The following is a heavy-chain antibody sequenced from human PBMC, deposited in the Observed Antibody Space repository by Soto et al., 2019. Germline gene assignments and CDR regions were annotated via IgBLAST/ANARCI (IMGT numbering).Heavy chain of an antibody. D-gene: IGHD2-15*01. CDR1: GFSVTYTY. CDR3: ARXDCSSGSCPNWFDP. V-gene: IGHV3-66*01. Sequence: EVQLVESGGGLVQPGGSLRLSCAASGFSVTYTYMSWIRQAPGKGLEWVSVIYSGGRTFYADSVRGRFTISRDEGKNTHYLQXXXXXXEDTAVYFCARXDCSSGSCPNWFDPWGQGTPVIVSS. J-gene: IGHJ5*02. CDR2: IYSGGRT.